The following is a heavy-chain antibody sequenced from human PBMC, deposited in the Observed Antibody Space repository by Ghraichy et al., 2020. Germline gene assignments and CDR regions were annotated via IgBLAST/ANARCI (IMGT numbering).Heavy chain of an antibody. CDR1: GFRFNYYA. CDR2: ITGSGGNV. V-gene: IGHV3-23*01. D-gene: IGHD4-17*01. J-gene: IGHJ4*02. Sequence: GGSLRLSCATSGFRFNYYAMSWVRQAPGKGLEWVAAITGSGGNVYYADSVKGRFTISKDTSDNTLYFQMHDLKAEDTATYHCVKEATVTTVYYFDSWGRGTLVTVSS. CDR3: VKEATVTTVYYFDS.